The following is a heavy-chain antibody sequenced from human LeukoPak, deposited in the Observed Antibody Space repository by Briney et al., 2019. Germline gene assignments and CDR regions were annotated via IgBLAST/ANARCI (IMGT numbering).Heavy chain of an antibody. CDR2: VNGDGSTT. Sequence: GGSLRLSCAGSGFTFSSYWMHWVRQAPGKGLVWVSRVNGDGSTTNYADSVKGRFTISRDNAKNTLYLQMNSLRAEDTAVYYCARAYGSGSYGYYYGMDVWGQGTTVTVSS. CDR3: ARAYGSGSYGYYYGMDV. V-gene: IGHV3-74*01. J-gene: IGHJ6*02. D-gene: IGHD3-10*01. CDR1: GFTFSSYW.